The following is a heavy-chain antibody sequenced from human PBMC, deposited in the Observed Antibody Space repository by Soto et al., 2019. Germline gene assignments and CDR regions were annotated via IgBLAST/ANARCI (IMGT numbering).Heavy chain of an antibody. CDR3: ARRSATVASDFGYYYYYGMDV. CDR2: IYPGDSDT. CDR1: GYSFTSYW. V-gene: IGHV5-51*01. Sequence: GESLKISCKGSGYSFTSYWIGWVRQMPGKGLEWMGIIYPGDSDTRYSPSFQGQVTISADKSISTAYLQWSSLKASDTAMYYCARRSATVASDFGYYYYYGMDVWGQGTTVTVSS. D-gene: IGHD4-17*01. J-gene: IGHJ6*02.